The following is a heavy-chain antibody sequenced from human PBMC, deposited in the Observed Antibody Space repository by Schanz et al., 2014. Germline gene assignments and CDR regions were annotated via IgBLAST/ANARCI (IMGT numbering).Heavy chain of an antibody. CDR2: MNPNSGNP. D-gene: IGHD6-13*01. J-gene: IGHJ4*02. CDR1: GYTFTSYD. CDR3: ARDGVDAAAGGNY. V-gene: IGHV1-8*01. Sequence: QVQLVQSGAEVKKPGASVKVSCTASGYTFTSYDINWVRQAPGQGLEWLGWMNPNSGNPGFAQKFRGRVTMTRNTSMSTAYIELSSLRSEDTAVYYCARDGVDAAAGGNYWGQGTLVTVSS.